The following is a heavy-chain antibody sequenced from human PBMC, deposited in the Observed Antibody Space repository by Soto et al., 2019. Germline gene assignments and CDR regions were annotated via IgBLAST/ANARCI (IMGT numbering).Heavy chain of an antibody. D-gene: IGHD6-13*01. Sequence: QVQLVQSGAEVKKPGASVKVSCKASGYTCTSYGISWVRQAPGEGLEWMGWISAYNGNTNSPQKLQGRVTMTTHTSPTTSNMALRTLRSDDTSVYSCARYWAAAGPFDYWGPGTLVTVSS. J-gene: IGHJ4*02. CDR1: GYTCTSYG. CDR2: ISAYNGNT. CDR3: ARYWAAAGPFDY. V-gene: IGHV1-18*01.